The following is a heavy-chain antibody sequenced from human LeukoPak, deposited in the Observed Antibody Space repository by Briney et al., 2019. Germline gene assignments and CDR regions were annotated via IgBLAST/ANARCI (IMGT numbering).Heavy chain of an antibody. CDR2: ISYDGSNK. Sequence: FSSXGMHWVRQAPGKGLEWVAVISYDGSNKYYADSVKGRFTISRDNSKNTLYLQMNSLRAEDTAVYYCAKDRGSGWYTFGYWGQGTLVTVSS. CDR1: FSSXG. V-gene: IGHV3-30*18. CDR3: AKDRGSGWYTFGY. D-gene: IGHD6-19*01. J-gene: IGHJ4*02.